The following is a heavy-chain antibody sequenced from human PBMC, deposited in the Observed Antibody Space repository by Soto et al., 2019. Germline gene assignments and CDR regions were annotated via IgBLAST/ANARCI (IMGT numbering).Heavy chain of an antibody. CDR3: ARDNVLCSLRCDYSYGMDV. Sequence: QVQLVQSGGEVKKPGASVKVSCKASGYTFTNFGISWVRQAPGQGLEWLGWISAYNGNTNYAQQLQGSVTVTPDTSTSTVYMELRRLRSSDTALYYCARDNVLCSLRCDYSYGMDVWGQGTTVIVSS. J-gene: IGHJ6*02. D-gene: IGHD2-15*01. V-gene: IGHV1-18*01. CDR1: GYTFTNFG. CDR2: ISAYNGNT.